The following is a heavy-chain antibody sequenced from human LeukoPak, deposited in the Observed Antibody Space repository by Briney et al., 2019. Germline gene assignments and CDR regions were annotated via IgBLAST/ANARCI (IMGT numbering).Heavy chain of an antibody. CDR1: GGSISSGGYY. V-gene: IGHV4-31*03. D-gene: IGHD2-15*01. CDR3: ARGLQVVVAATRWGWFDP. Sequence: PSETLSLTCTVSGGSISSGGYYWSWIRQHPGKGLEWIGYIYYSGSTYYNPSLKSRVTISVDTSKNQFSLKLSSVTAADTAVYYCARGLQVVVAATRWGWFDPWGQGTLVTVSS. J-gene: IGHJ5*02. CDR2: IYYSGST.